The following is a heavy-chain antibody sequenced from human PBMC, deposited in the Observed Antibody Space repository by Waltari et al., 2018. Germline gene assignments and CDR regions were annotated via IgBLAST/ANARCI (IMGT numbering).Heavy chain of an antibody. Sequence: QVQLQESGPGLVKPSETLSLTCDVSGYSINSVYYWGWIRQSPGKGLVWIATIYHAGDTFYNPSLKSRVTISMDTSKNQFSLKLNSVTAADTAVYFCSRQVLGYCTSAACRRLESWGQGTLVTVSS. V-gene: IGHV4-38-2*01. CDR1: GYSINSVYY. CDR2: IYHAGDT. D-gene: IGHD2-2*03. J-gene: IGHJ4*02. CDR3: SRQVLGYCTSAACRRLES.